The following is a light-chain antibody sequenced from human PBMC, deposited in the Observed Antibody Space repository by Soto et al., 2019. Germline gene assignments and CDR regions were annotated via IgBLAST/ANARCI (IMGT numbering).Light chain of an antibody. CDR2: ATS. J-gene: IGKJ1*01. Sequence: EIVLTQSPGTLSLSPGETATLSCRASQTVDSRYLAWYQQKRGQAPTLLIYATSSRATGIPDRFSGSGSGTDFTLTISSLQPEDVATYYCQKYNSAPWTFGQGTKVDIK. CDR1: QTVDSRY. V-gene: IGKV3-20*01. CDR3: QKYNSAPWT.